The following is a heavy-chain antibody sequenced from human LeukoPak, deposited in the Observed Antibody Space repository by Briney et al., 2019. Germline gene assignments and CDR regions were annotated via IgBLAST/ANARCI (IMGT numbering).Heavy chain of an antibody. CDR3: ARDDGAAAGTPFDY. V-gene: IGHV1-18*01. D-gene: IGHD6-13*01. CDR2: ISAYNGNT. CDR1: GYTFTTYD. Sequence: GASVKVSCKASGYTFTTYDISWVRQAPGQGLEWMGWISAYNGNTNYAQKLQGRVTMTTDTSTSTAYMELRSLRSDDTAVYYCARDDGAAAGTPFDYWGQGTLVTVSS. J-gene: IGHJ4*02.